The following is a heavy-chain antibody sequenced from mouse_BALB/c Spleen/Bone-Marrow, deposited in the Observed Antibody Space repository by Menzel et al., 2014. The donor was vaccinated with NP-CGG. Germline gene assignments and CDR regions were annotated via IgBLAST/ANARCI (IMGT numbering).Heavy chain of an antibody. CDR2: IFPGDSTT. D-gene: IGHD1-1*01. CDR1: GNTFTSYD. CDR3: VRSRLRNWYFDV. Sequence: VQLQESGVELVKPGASVKLSCKASGNTFTSYDINWVRQRPEQGLEWIGWIFPGDSTTKYNEKFEGKATLSTDKSSSTVHMQLSRLTSEDAAVYFCVRSRLRNWYFDVWGAGTTLTISS. J-gene: IGHJ1*01. V-gene: IGHV1S56*01.